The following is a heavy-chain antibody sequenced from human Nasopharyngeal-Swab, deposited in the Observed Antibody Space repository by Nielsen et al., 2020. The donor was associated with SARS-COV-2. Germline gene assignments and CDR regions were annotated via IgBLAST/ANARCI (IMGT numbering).Heavy chain of an antibody. V-gene: IGHV3-9*03. CDR3: AKATNVRYDFWSGSFDY. Sequence: SLKISCAASGFTFDDYGMHWVRQAPGKGLEWVSGISWDGLTIGYADSVKGRFTISRDNAKNSLYLQMNSLRVEDMAFYYCAKATNVRYDFWSGSFDYWGQGTLVTVSS. CDR1: GFTFDDYG. J-gene: IGHJ4*02. CDR2: ISWDGLTI. D-gene: IGHD3-3*01.